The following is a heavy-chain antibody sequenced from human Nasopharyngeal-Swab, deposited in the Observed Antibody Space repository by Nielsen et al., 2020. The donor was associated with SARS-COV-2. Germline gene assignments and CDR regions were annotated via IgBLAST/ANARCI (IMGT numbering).Heavy chain of an antibody. CDR1: GFTFDDYA. J-gene: IGHJ6*02. V-gene: IGHV3-43*02. D-gene: IGHD4/OR15-4a*01. CDR2: ISGDGGST. Sequence: GESLKISCAASGFTFDDYAMHWVRQAPGKGLEWVSLISGDGGSTYYADSVKGRFTISRDNAKNSLYLQMNSLRAEDTAVYYCARGLWSSLRLLGGMDVWGQGTTVTVSS. CDR3: ARGLWSSLRLLGGMDV.